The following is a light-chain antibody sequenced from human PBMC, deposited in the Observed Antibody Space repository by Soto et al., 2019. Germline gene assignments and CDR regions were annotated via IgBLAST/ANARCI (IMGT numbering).Light chain of an antibody. Sequence: EVVLTQSPGTLSLSPGERATLSRRASQSVSSSYLAWYQQKPGQAPRLLIYGTSSRATGIPDRFSGSGSGTDFTLTISRLEPEDFAVYYCQLYGSSPRLTFGPGTKVDIK. V-gene: IGKV3-20*01. CDR1: QSVSSSY. J-gene: IGKJ3*01. CDR3: QLYGSSPRLT. CDR2: GTS.